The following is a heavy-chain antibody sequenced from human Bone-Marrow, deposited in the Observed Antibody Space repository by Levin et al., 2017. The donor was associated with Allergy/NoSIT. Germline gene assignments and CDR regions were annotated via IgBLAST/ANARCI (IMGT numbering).Heavy chain of an antibody. V-gene: IGHV3-23*01. CDR2: ISGRGIGT. Sequence: GGSLRLSCTASGFIFKNYAMSWVRQAPGKSLEWVSSISGRGIGTYYPDFLKGRFTISRDNSKNLVYLQLNGLTAEDTATYYCAKEDSGGYSGYESWGQGTLVTVSS. CDR3: AKEDSGGYSGYES. CDR1: GFIFKNYA. J-gene: IGHJ4*02. D-gene: IGHD3-22*01.